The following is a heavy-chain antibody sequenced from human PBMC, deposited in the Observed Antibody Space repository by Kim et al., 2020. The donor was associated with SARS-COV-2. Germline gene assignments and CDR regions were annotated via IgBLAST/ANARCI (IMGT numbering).Heavy chain of an antibody. CDR1: GGSFSGYY. D-gene: IGHD3-10*01. J-gene: IGHJ5*02. Sequence: SETLSLTCAVYGGSFSGYYWSWIRQPPGKGLEWIGEINHSGSTNYNPSLKSRVTISVDTSKNQFSLKLSSVTAADTAVYYCARGPNVLLWFGVTGGNWFDPWGQGTLVTVSS. V-gene: IGHV4-34*01. CDR2: INHSGST. CDR3: ARGPNVLLWFGVTGGNWFDP.